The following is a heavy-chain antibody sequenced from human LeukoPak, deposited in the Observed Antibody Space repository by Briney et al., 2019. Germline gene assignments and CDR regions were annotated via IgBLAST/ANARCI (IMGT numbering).Heavy chain of an antibody. CDR1: GFTFSNYG. Sequence: GRSLRLSCAASGFTFSNYGMHWVRQAPGKGLEWVAVVANDGRDKRYADSVKGRFTISRDNSKNTVYLQVNSLRAEDTAVYYCAKDLNVAAAGYYFDYWGQGTWSPSPQ. CDR3: AKDLNVAAAGYYFDY. CDR2: VANDGRDK. V-gene: IGHV3-30*18. D-gene: IGHD6-13*01. J-gene: IGHJ4*02.